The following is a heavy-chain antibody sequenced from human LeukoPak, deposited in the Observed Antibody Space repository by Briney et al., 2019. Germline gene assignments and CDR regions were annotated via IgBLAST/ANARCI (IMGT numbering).Heavy chain of an antibody. CDR1: GFTFDDYG. Sequence: GGSLRLSFAASGFTFDDYGMRWVRQAPGKGLEWVSVIYSGGSTYYADSVKGRFTISRDNSKNTLYLQMNSLRAEDTAVYYCARMSMVRGVINDYWGQGTLVTVSS. D-gene: IGHD3-10*01. CDR2: IYSGGST. J-gene: IGHJ4*02. V-gene: IGHV3-53*01. CDR3: ARMSMVRGVINDY.